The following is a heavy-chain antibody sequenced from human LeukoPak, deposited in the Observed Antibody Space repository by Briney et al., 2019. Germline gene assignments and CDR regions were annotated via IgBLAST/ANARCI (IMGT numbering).Heavy chain of an antibody. D-gene: IGHD3-3*01. Sequence: GAPVSPFCTVSGYTLTELAMHWVRQAPGEGLEWMGGFDPEDGVTVYPHKFQGRVTMTEDTSTDTAYMELSSLSSEDTAVYFCATYSGYYYYWGQETLVSVSS. CDR3: ATYSGYYYY. J-gene: IGHJ4*02. CDR2: FDPEDGVT. V-gene: IGHV1-24*01. CDR1: GYTLTELA.